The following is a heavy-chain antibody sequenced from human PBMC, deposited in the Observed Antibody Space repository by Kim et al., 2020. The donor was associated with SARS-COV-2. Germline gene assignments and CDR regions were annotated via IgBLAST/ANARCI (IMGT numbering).Heavy chain of an antibody. Sequence: SETLSLTCTVSGGSISSSSYYWGWIRQPPGKGLEWIGSIYYSGSTYYNPSLKSRVTISVDTSKNQFSLKLSSVTAADTAVVYWARGEQWGGYFDYWGQGT. D-gene: IGHD6-19*01. CDR3: ARGEQWGGYFDY. V-gene: IGHV4-39*07. J-gene: IGHJ4*02. CDR1: GGSISSSSYY. CDR2: IYYSGST.